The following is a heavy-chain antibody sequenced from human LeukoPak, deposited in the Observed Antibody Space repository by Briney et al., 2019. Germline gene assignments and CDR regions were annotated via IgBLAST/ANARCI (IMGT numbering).Heavy chain of an antibody. J-gene: IGHJ5*02. CDR2: ISSSSSYI. CDR1: GFTFSSYS. CDR3: ARGSGGSGYNENWFDP. V-gene: IGHV3-21*01. Sequence: GGSLRLSCAASGFTFSSYSMNWVRQAPGKGLEWVSSISSSSSYIYYADSVKGRFTISRDNAKNSLYLQMNSLRAEDTAVYYCARGSGGSGYNENWFDPWGQGTLVTVSS. D-gene: IGHD3-22*01.